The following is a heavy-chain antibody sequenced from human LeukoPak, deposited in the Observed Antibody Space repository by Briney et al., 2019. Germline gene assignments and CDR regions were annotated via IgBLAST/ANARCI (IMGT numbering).Heavy chain of an antibody. CDR3: ARAAYSGSYYVDY. CDR1: GFTFSSYS. CDR2: INHSGST. V-gene: IGHV4-34*01. D-gene: IGHD1-26*01. J-gene: IGHJ4*02. Sequence: PGGSLRLSCAASGFTFSSYSMNWVRQPPGKGLEWIGEINHSGSTNYNPSLKSRVTISVDTSKNQFSLKLSSVTAADTAVYYCARAAYSGSYYVDYWGQGTLVTVSS.